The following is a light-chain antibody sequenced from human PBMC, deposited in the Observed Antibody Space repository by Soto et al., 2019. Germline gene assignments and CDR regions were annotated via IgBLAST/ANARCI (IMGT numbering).Light chain of an antibody. CDR1: QSVSSTY. Sequence: EIVLTQSPVTLSLSPGERATLSCRASQSVSSTYLAWYQQKPGQAPRLLIYGVSSRATGIPDRFSGSGSGTDFTLTISRLEPEDFVVYYCQQYGNSPWTFGQGTKVDIK. CDR2: GVS. J-gene: IGKJ1*01. V-gene: IGKV3-20*01. CDR3: QQYGNSPWT.